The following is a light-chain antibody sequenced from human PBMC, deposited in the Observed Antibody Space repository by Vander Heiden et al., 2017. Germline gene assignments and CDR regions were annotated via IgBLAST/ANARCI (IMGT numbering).Light chain of an antibody. CDR1: SSNIGAGYD. Sequence: QSVLTQPPSVSGAPGQRVTISCTGSSSNIGAGYDVHWYQQLPGTAPKLLIYGNSNRPSGVPDRFSGSKSGTSASLAITGLQAEEEADYYCQSEDSSRSGSVFGGGTKLTVL. CDR3: QSEDSSRSGSV. V-gene: IGLV1-40*01. J-gene: IGLJ2*01. CDR2: GNS.